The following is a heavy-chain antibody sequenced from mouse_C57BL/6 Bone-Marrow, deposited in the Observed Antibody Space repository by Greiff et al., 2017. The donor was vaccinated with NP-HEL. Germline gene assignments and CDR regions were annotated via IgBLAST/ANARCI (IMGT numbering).Heavy chain of an antibody. CDR3: ARQTMITKVLAY. CDR2: ISNGGGST. CDR1: GFTFSDYY. D-gene: IGHD2-4*01. V-gene: IGHV5-12*01. J-gene: IGHJ3*01. Sequence: EVQLVESGGGLVQPGGSLKLSCAASGFTFSDYYMYWVRQTPEKRLEWVAYISNGGGSTYYPDTVKGRFTISRENAKNTLYLQMSRLKSEDTAMYYCARQTMITKVLAYWGQGTLVTVSA.